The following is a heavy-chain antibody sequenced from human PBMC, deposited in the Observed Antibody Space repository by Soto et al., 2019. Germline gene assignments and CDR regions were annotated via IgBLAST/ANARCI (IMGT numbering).Heavy chain of an antibody. V-gene: IGHV4-31*03. CDR1: GDSISSGGYY. Sequence: QVQLQESGPGLVKPSQTLSLTCTVSGDSISSGGYYWSWVRQHPGKGLEWIGYIYYTGSTYYNPSLKTRVTISVDMSKNQFSLKLSSVTAADTAVYYCARDMVVTAIQWYFDLWGRGTLVTVSS. CDR3: ARDMVVTAIQWYFDL. J-gene: IGHJ2*01. D-gene: IGHD2-21*02. CDR2: IYYTGST.